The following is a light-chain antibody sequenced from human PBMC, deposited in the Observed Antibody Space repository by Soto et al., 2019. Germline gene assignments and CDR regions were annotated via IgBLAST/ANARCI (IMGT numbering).Light chain of an antibody. CDR2: STS. CDR3: QQTYTLPRT. J-gene: IGKJ1*01. Sequence: DIQMTQSPSSLSASVGDRVTIACRASQTVSKFVNWYQQKPGKAPALLIYSTSTLYSGVPSRFSGSGSGTEFTLTINGLQPEDFATYYCQQTYTLPRTFAQGTKVDI. CDR1: QTVSKF. V-gene: IGKV1-39*01.